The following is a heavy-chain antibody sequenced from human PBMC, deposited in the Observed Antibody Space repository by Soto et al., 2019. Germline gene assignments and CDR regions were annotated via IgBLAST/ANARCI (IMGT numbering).Heavy chain of an antibody. Sequence: SVKVSCQASGGTFSSYAISWVRKAPGQGLEWMGGIIPLFGTTNYAQKFQGRVTITADESTSTAYMELSSLRSEDTAVYYCARAPPSNYFESLTGYRREAYYYYVMDVWGQ. CDR1: GGTFSSYA. CDR2: IIPLFGTT. V-gene: IGHV1-69*13. D-gene: IGHD3-9*01. J-gene: IGHJ6*02. CDR3: ARAPPSNYFESLTGYRREAYYYYVMDV.